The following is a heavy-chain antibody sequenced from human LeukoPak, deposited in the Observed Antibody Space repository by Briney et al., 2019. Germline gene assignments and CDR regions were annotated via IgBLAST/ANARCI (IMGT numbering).Heavy chain of an antibody. Sequence: GRCLRPSCAAAGFTLSSNYMSWVRQAHGRGLEWDSVIYSGGRTYYAECVKGRFTIPRANSRNTPYFKMNSLRAEATAVIYCARMRVHKSVVTGDYYYYMDVWGKGATVTVSS. CDR3: ARMRVHKSVVTGDYYYYMDV. CDR2: IYSGGRT. D-gene: IGHD3-22*01. J-gene: IGHJ6*03. CDR1: GFTLSSNY. V-gene: IGHV3-53*01.